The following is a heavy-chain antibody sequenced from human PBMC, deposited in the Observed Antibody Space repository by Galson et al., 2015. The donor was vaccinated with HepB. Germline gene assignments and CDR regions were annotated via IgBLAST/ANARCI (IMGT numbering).Heavy chain of an antibody. CDR1: GGSVSSGSYY. J-gene: IGHJ4*02. D-gene: IGHD3-3*01. CDR3: ARVGHYDFWSGYAFDY. Sequence: SETLSLTCTVSGGSVSSGSYYWSWIRQPPGKGLEWIGYIYYSGSTNYNPSLKSRVTISVDTSKNQFSLKLSSVTAADTAVYYCARVGHYDFWSGYAFDYWGQGTLVTVSS. V-gene: IGHV4-61*01. CDR2: IYYSGST.